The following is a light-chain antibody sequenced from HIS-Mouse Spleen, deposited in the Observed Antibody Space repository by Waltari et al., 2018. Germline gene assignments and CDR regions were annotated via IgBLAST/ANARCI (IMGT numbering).Light chain of an antibody. J-gene: IGKJ4*01. CDR2: DAS. V-gene: IGKV3-11*01. Sequence: EIVLTQSPATLSLSPGERATLSCRASQSVSSYLAWYQQKPGQAPRLLIYDASNRATGIPARFSGSGSGTDFTLTISSLEPEDFAVYYCQQRSNXLTFGGGTKVEIK. CDR3: QQRSNXLT. CDR1: QSVSSY.